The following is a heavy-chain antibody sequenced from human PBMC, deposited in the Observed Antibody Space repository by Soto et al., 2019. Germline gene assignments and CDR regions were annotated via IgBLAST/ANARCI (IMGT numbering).Heavy chain of an antibody. CDR3: ARDINPGGDRVLRFLEWLVTKYGMEV. CDR1: LSTFTSYA. J-gene: IGHJ6*01. V-gene: IGHV1-3*01. D-gene: IGHD3-3*01. Sequence: ASVXVSFKRSLSTFTSYAMHCLRQAPGQRLDCMGWINAGNGNTKYSQKFQGRVTITRDTSASTAYMELSRLRSEDTDVYYCARDINPGGDRVLRFLEWLVTKYGMEVWGPGTTVNVCS. CDR2: INAGNGNT.